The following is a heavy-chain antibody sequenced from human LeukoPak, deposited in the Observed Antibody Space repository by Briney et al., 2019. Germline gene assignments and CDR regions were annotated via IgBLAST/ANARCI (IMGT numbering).Heavy chain of an antibody. D-gene: IGHD3-10*01. CDR3: ARNQTYSGSGIYTYFDY. CDR1: GGSISSSSYY. CDR2: IYYSGST. J-gene: IGHJ4*02. V-gene: IGHV4-39*02. Sequence: SETLSLTGTVSGGSISSSSYYWGWIRQPPGKGLEWIGSIYYSGSTYYNPSLRSRVTISADTSKNHFSLKLTSVTAADTAVYYCARNQTYSGSGIYTYFDYWGQGILVTVSS.